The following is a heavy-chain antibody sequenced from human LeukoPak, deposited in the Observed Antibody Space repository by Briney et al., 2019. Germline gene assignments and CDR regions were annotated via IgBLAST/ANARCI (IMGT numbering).Heavy chain of an antibody. D-gene: IGHD3-22*01. V-gene: IGHV1-2*02. J-gene: IGHJ4*02. CDR2: INPNSGGT. CDR3: AREAPGEGYYDSSDYVLVY. Sequence: GASVKVSCKASGYTFTGYYMHWVRQAPGQGLEWMGWINPNSGGTNYAQKFQGRVTMTRDTSISTAYMELSRLRSDDTAVYYCAREAPGEGYYDSSDYVLVYWGQGTLVTVSS. CDR1: GYTFTGYY.